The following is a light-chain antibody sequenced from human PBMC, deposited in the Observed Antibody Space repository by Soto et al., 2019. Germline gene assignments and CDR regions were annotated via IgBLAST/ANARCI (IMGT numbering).Light chain of an antibody. J-gene: IGKJ4*01. CDR3: QQYGSSPPT. CDR1: QGIRNG. Sequence: DIQMTQSPSSLSASVGDRVTITCRASQGIRNGLSWYQQKPGKAPKRLIYAASSLQGEVPSRFSGSGSGTDFTLTISRLEPEDFAVYYCQQYGSSPPTFGGGTKVDIK. CDR2: AAS. V-gene: IGKV1-17*01.